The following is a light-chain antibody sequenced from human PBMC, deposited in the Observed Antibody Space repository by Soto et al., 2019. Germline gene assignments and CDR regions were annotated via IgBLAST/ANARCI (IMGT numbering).Light chain of an antibody. J-gene: IGLJ7*01. Sequence: QLVLTQSPSASASLGASVKLTCTLSSGHSSYAIAWHQQQPEKGPRYLMKLNSYGSHTKGDGIPDRFSGSSSGAERYLTISSPRSEDEADYYCQTWGTDIAVFGGGTQLTVL. CDR3: QTWGTDIAV. CDR1: SGHSSYA. V-gene: IGLV4-69*01. CDR2: LNSYGSH.